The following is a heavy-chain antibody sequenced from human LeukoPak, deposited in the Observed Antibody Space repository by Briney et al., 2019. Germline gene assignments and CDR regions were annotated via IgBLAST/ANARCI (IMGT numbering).Heavy chain of an antibody. D-gene: IGHD2-8*01. CDR3: ARVGHPNSDY. CDR1: GGSFSGYY. V-gene: IGHV4-34*01. J-gene: IGHJ4*02. CDR2: INHSGST. Sequence: PSETLSLTCAVYGGSFSGYYWSWIRKPPGKGLEWIGEINHSGSTNYNPSLKSRVTISVDTSKNQFSLKLSSVTAADTAVYYCARVGHPNSDYWGQGTLVTVSS.